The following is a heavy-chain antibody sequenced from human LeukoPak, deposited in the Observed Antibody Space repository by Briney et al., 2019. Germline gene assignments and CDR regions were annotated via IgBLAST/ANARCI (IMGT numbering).Heavy chain of an antibody. CDR3: ARHLFGSSYSFDY. Sequence: SETLSLTCTVSGGSISSSSYYWGWIRLPPGKGLEWIGSIYYSGSTYYNPSLKSRVTIYVDTSKNQFSLKLSSVTAADTAVYYCARHLFGSSYSFDYWGQGTLVTVSS. V-gene: IGHV4-39*01. J-gene: IGHJ4*02. CDR2: IYYSGST. D-gene: IGHD6-6*01. CDR1: GGSISSSSYY.